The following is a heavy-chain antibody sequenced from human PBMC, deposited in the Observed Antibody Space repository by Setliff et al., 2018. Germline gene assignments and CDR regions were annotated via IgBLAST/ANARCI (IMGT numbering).Heavy chain of an antibody. V-gene: IGHV1-69*05. D-gene: IGHD2-8*01. CDR3: SRLVRYCTTTTCQGASGAEF. Sequence: SVKVSCKASGDTFSTYSLSWVRQAPGQGPEWMGGIIPLLETAKYAQKFQGRVTMTTDTSTSTAYLELRSLTSDDTAVYYCSRLVRYCTTTTCQGASGAEFWGQGTLVTVSS. CDR2: IIPLLETA. CDR1: GDTFSTYS. J-gene: IGHJ4*02.